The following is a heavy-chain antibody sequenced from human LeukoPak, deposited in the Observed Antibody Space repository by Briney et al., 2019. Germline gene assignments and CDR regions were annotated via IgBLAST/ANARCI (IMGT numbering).Heavy chain of an antibody. CDR1: GDSISTSSSY. CDR3: AGDGKYSYIES. J-gene: IGHJ4*02. V-gene: IGHV4-39*02. Sequence: SETLSLTCTVSGDSISTSSSYWGWIRQPPGEGLEWIGSIYYSGSTYYNTSLKSRVAISVDTSKNQFSLRLNSVTAADTAVYYCAGDGKYSYIESWGQGTLVTVSS. CDR2: IYYSGST. D-gene: IGHD5-18*01.